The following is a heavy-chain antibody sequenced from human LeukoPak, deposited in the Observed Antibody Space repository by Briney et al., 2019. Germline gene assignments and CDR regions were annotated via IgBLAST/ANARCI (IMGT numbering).Heavy chain of an antibody. J-gene: IGHJ4*02. Sequence: PGGSLRLSCAASGFTFDDYAMHWVRQAPGKGLEWVSGISWNSGSMGYADSVKGRFTISRDNAENSLYLQMNSLRAEDTALYYCAKDMGYSGNYRTPDYWGQGTLVTVSS. CDR1: GFTFDDYA. D-gene: IGHD1-26*01. V-gene: IGHV3-9*01. CDR3: AKDMGYSGNYRTPDY. CDR2: ISWNSGSM.